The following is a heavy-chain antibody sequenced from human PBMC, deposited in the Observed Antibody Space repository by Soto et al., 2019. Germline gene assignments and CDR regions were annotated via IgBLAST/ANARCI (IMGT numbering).Heavy chain of an antibody. CDR3: ARGQLRYFDWLLSPYFDY. Sequence: VQLVESGGGLVQPGGSLRLSCAASGFTFSSYAMHWVRQAPGKGLEYVSAISSNGGSTYYANSVKGRFTISRDNSKNTLYLQMGSLRAEDMAVYYCARGQLRYFDWLLSPYFDYWGQGTLVTVSS. D-gene: IGHD3-9*01. CDR2: ISSNGGST. J-gene: IGHJ4*02. CDR1: GFTFSSYA. V-gene: IGHV3-64*01.